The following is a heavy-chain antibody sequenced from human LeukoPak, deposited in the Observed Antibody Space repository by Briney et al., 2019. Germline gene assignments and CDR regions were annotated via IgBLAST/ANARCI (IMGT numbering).Heavy chain of an antibody. V-gene: IGHV3-23*01. Sequence: GGSLRLSCAASGFIFSSYAMSWVRQAPGKGLEWVSVISASAGSTYYADSVKGRFTISRDNSKNTLYLQMNSLRAEDTAVYYCAKDQYYYDSSGFDYWGQGTLVTVSS. D-gene: IGHD3-22*01. CDR1: GFIFSSYA. J-gene: IGHJ4*02. CDR2: ISASAGST. CDR3: AKDQYYYDSSGFDY.